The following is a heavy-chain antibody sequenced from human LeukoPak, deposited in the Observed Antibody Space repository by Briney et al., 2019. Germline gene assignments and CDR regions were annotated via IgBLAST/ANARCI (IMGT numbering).Heavy chain of an antibody. CDR3: ARRRYYGSGSYRGVNDY. V-gene: IGHV4-34*01. CDR1: GGSFSGYY. D-gene: IGHD3-10*01. CDR2: INHSGST. J-gene: IGHJ4*02. Sequence: SETLSLTCAVYGGSFSGYYWSWIRQPPGKGLEWIGEINHSGSTNYNPSLKSRVTISVDTSKNQFSLKLSSVTAADTAVYYCARRRYYGSGSYRGVNDYWGQGTLVTVSS.